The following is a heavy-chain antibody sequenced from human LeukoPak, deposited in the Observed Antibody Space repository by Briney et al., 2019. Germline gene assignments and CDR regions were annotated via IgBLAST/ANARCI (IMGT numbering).Heavy chain of an antibody. CDR2: ISSNGGST. Sequence: GGSLRLSCSASGFTFSSYAMHWARQAPGKGLEYVSAISSNGGSTYYADSVKGRFTISRDNSKNTLYLQMSSLRAEDTAVYYCVKGKGGWYEGNYFDYWGQGTLVTVSS. V-gene: IGHV3-64D*09. CDR1: GFTFSSYA. J-gene: IGHJ4*02. D-gene: IGHD6-19*01. CDR3: VKGKGGWYEGNYFDY.